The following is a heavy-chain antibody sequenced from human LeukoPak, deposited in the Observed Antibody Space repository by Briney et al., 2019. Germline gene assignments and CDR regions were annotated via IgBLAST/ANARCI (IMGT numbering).Heavy chain of an antibody. CDR2: IYHSGST. Sequence: SETLSLTCAVSGGXISSSNWWSWVRQPPGKGLEWIGEIYHSGSTNYNPSLKSRVTISVDKSKNQFSLKLSSVTAADTAVYYCASRSGSSGWYEVDYWGQGTLVTVSS. CDR1: GGXISSSNW. V-gene: IGHV4-4*02. J-gene: IGHJ4*02. CDR3: ASRSGSSGWYEVDY. D-gene: IGHD6-19*01.